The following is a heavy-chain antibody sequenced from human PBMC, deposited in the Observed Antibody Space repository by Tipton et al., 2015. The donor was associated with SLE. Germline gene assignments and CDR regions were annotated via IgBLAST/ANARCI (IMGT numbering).Heavy chain of an antibody. CDR3: ARVLRWFGNFDN. CDR2: VWYDGTSE. V-gene: IGHV3-33*01. CDR1: GFTFNNYG. D-gene: IGHD3-10*01. Sequence: SLRLSCAASGFTFNNYGMHWVRQAPGKGLEWVAVVWYDGTSEYYADSVKGRFTISRDNSENTLSLQMNSLRVEDTAVYYCARVLRWFGNFDNWGQGALVTVSS. J-gene: IGHJ4*02.